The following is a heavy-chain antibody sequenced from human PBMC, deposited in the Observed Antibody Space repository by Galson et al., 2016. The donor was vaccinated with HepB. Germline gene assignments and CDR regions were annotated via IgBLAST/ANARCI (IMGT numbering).Heavy chain of an antibody. Sequence: SLRLSCAASGFPFSPYAMSWVRQAPGKGLEWVSAIDGSGVSTYYADSVQGRFTISRDNSKNTLYLQIHSLRPEDTALYYCAKDLSAAETVTKNTVLDYWGQGTLGTVSS. CDR3: AKDLSAAETVTKNTVLDY. D-gene: IGHD4-17*01. J-gene: IGHJ4*02. CDR1: GFPFSPYA. V-gene: IGHV3-23*01. CDR2: IDGSGVST.